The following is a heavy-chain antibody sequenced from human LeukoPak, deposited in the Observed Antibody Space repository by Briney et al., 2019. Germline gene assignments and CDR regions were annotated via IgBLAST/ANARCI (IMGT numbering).Heavy chain of an antibody. V-gene: IGHV3-48*03. CDR1: GFTFSSYE. D-gene: IGHD4-17*01. Sequence: GGSLRLSCAASGFTFSSYEMNWVRQAPGKGLEWVSYISSSGSTIYYADSVKGRFTISRDNAKNSLYLQMNSLRAEDTAVYYCARDRPDHGDYVKDYWGQGTLVTVSS. CDR3: ARDRPDHGDYVKDY. J-gene: IGHJ4*02. CDR2: ISSSGSTI.